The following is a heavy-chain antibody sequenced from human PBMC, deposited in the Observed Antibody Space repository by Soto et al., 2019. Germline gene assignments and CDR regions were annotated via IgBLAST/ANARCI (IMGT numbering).Heavy chain of an antibody. J-gene: IGHJ6*03. CDR3: ARLIAAAGTWYYYYMDV. CDR2: ISAYNGNT. Sequence: ASVKVSCKASGYTFTSYGISWVRQAPGQGLEWMGWISAYNGNTNYAQKLQGRVTMTTDTSTSTAYMELRSLRSDDTAVYYCARLIAAAGTWYYYYMDVWGKGTTVTVSS. D-gene: IGHD6-13*01. CDR1: GYTFTSYG. V-gene: IGHV1-18*01.